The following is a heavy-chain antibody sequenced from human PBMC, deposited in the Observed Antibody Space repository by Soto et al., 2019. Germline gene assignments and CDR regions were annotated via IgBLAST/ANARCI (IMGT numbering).Heavy chain of an antibody. V-gene: IGHV3-74*01. D-gene: IGHD6-19*01. J-gene: IGHJ4*02. CDR3: ARRGAVAGLHY. Sequence: EVQLVESGGGLVQPGGSLRVSCAASGFTFSSYWMHWARQARGKGLVWVSRINSDGSSTSYADSVKGRFTISRDNAKITLYLQMNSLRAEDTTIYYCARRGAVAGLHYRGQGTLVTVSS. CDR1: GFTFSSYW. CDR2: INSDGSST.